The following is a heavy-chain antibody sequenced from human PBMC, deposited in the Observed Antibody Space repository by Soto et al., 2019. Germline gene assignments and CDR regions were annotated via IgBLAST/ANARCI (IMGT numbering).Heavy chain of an antibody. Sequence: SETLSLTCAVYGGSFSGYYWSWIRQPPGKGLERIGEIDHSGSTNYNPSLKSRVTISVDTSKNQFSLKLSSVTAADTAVYYCVRGGSNYQTPYYYYYYMDVWGKGTTVTVSS. CDR3: VRGGSNYQTPYYYYYYMDV. CDR1: GGSFSGYY. CDR2: IDHSGST. J-gene: IGHJ6*03. D-gene: IGHD4-4*01. V-gene: IGHV4-34*01.